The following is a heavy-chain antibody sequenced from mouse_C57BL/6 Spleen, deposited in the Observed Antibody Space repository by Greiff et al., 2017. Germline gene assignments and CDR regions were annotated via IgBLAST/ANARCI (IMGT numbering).Heavy chain of an antibody. D-gene: IGHD2-2*01. CDR3: ARTVTTSRFAY. CDR1: GYTFTDYY. J-gene: IGHJ3*01. Sequence: VQLQQSGPELVKPGASVKISCKASGYTFTDYYMNWVKQSHGKSLEWIGDINPNNGGTSYNQKFKGKATLTVDKSSSTAYMELRSLTSEDSAVXYCARTVTTSRFAYWGQGTLVTVSA. V-gene: IGHV1-26*01. CDR2: INPNNGGT.